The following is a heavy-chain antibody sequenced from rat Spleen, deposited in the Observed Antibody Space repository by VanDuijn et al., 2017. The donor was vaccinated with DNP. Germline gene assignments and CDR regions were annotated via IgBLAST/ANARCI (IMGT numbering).Heavy chain of an antibody. CDR1: GFSVISYG. CDR2: ISSGGNT. D-gene: IGHD1-6*01. J-gene: IGHJ2*01. V-gene: IGHV2S8*01. Sequence: QVQLKESGPGLVQPSQTLSLTCTVSGFSVISYGVGWVRQSPGKGLEWIAVISSGGNTDYNSALKSRLSISRDISKSQVFLTIDSLQTEDTAIYFCARGRVYYGFAHYFDYWGQGVMVTVSS. CDR3: ARGRVYYGFAHYFDY.